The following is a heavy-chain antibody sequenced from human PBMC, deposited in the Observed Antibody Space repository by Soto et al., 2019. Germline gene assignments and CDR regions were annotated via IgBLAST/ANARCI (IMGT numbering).Heavy chain of an antibody. V-gene: IGHV1-8*01. D-gene: IGHD7-27*01. CDR1: GYTFTSDD. J-gene: IGHJ6*02. Sequence: QVQLVQSGAEVKKPGASVKVSCKASGYTFTSDDINWVRQATGQGLEWMGWMNRNSGNTGYAQKFQGRVTMTWNTSISTAYMELSSLRSEETAVYYCARERRLGIDGMDVWGQGTTVTVS. CDR3: ARERRLGIDGMDV. CDR2: MNRNSGNT.